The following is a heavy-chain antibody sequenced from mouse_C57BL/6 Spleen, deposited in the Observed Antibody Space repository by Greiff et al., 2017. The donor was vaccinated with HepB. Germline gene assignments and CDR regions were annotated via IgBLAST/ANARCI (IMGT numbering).Heavy chain of an antibody. J-gene: IGHJ1*03. CDR3: APSYYDYDGYFDV. CDR2: IHPSDSAT. V-gene: IGHV1-74*01. Sequence: QVQLQQPGAELVKPGASVKVSCKASGYTFTSYWMHWVKQRPGQGLEWIGRIHPSDSATNYNQKFKGKATLTVDKSSSTAYMQRSSLTSEDSAVYYCAPSYYDYDGYFDVWGTGTTVTVAS. CDR1: GYTFTSYW. D-gene: IGHD2-4*01.